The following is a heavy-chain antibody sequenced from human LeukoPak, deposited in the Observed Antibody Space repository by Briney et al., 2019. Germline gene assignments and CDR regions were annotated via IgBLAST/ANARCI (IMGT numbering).Heavy chain of an antibody. V-gene: IGHV3-48*02. CDR2: SEYSGTTS. CDR1: TFTFSRYS. J-gene: IGHJ4*02. CDR3: ARILGFTLDY. Sequence: GGSLRLSCATSTFTFSRYSMNWVRQAPRKGLEWVSYSEYSGTTSYYADSVKGRFTVSRENAKNSLYLQMSRLRDEDTAVYYCARILGFTLDYWGQGTLVTVSS.